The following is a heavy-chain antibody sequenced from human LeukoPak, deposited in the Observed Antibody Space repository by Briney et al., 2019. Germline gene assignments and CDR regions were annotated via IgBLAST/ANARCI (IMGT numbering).Heavy chain of an antibody. Sequence: SETLSLTCAVYGGSFSGYYWSWIRQPPGKGLEWIGEINHSGSTNYNPSLKSRVTISVDTSKNQFSLKLSSVTAADTAVYYCARWVNSSSWSGFDYWGQGTLDTVSS. CDR3: ARWVNSSSWSGFDY. D-gene: IGHD6-13*01. CDR2: INHSGST. J-gene: IGHJ4*02. CDR1: GGSFSGYY. V-gene: IGHV4-34*01.